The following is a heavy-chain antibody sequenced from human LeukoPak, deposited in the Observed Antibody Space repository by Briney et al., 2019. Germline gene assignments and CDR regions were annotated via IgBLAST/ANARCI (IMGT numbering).Heavy chain of an antibody. CDR3: TRDFSSGD. J-gene: IGHJ4*02. CDR2: IKQDGSQK. D-gene: IGHD3-3*01. Sequence: GGSLRLSCAASGFTFSTYWMTWVRQAPGKGLEWVANIKQDGSQKYYVDSVKGRFTISRDNAKNSLYLQANSLRAEDTAIYYCTRDFSSGDWSQGTLVTVSS. CDR1: GFTFSTYW. V-gene: IGHV3-7*01.